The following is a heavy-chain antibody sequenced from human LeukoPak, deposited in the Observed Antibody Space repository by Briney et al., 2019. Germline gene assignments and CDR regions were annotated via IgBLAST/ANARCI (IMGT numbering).Heavy chain of an antibody. CDR1: GYTFASYD. J-gene: IGHJ5*02. V-gene: IGHV1-8*03. CDR2: MNPNSGNT. CDR3: ARGPYTHYDSSGDYYNWFDP. Sequence: ASVKVSCKASGYTFASYDINWVRQATGQGLEWMVWMNPNSGNTGYAQKFQGRVTITMNTYISTAYMELSSLTSEDTAVYYCARGPYTHYDSSGDYYNWFDPWGQGTLVTVSS. D-gene: IGHD3-22*01.